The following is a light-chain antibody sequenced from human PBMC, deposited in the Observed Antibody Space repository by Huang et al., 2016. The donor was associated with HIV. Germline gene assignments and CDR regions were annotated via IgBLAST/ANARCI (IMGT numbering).Light chain of an antibody. J-gene: IGKJ4*01. Sequence: EIVMTQSPATLSVSSGERATLSGRGIQRVGSNLAWSQQKPGQAPRLLIYGASARATGIPARFSCGGSGTEFTLTISSPQSEDYAVYYCQQYNDWPLNFGGGTKVEIK. CDR3: QQYNDWPLN. CDR2: GAS. CDR1: QRVGSN. V-gene: IGKV3-15*01.